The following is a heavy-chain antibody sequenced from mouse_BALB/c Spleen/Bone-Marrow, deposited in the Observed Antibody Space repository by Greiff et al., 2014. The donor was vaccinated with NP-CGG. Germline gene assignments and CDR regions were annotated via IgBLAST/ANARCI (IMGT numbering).Heavy chain of an antibody. CDR3: ARGSSWAMDY. CDR2: INPYNDGT. Sequence: EVKLQESGPELVKPGASVKMSCKASGYTFTSYVMHWVKQKPGQGLEWIGYINPYNDGTKYNEKFKGKAILTSDESSSTAYMELSSLTSEGSAVYYCARGSSWAMDYWGQGTSVTVSS. D-gene: IGHD1-1*01. J-gene: IGHJ4*01. V-gene: IGHV1-14*01. CDR1: GYTFTSYV.